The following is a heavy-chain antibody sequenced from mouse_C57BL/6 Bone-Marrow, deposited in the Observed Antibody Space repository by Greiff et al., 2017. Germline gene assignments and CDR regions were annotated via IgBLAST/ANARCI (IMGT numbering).Heavy chain of an antibody. CDR2: ISDGGSYT. CDR1: GFTFSSYA. D-gene: IGHD3-2*01. Sequence: EVKLMESGGGLVKPGGSLKLSCAASGFTFSSYAMSWVRQTPEKRLAWVATISDGGSYTYYPDNVKGRFTISRDNAKNNLYLQMSHLKSEDTAMYYCARRETGFAYWGRGTLVTVSA. CDR3: ARRETGFAY. J-gene: IGHJ3*01. V-gene: IGHV5-4*03.